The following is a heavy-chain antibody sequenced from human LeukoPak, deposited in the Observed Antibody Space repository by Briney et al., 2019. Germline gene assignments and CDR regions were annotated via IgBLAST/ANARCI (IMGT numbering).Heavy chain of an antibody. V-gene: IGHV4-39*07. Sequence: PSETLSLTCTVSGGSISSSSYYWGWIRQPPGKGLEWIGSIYYSGSTYYNPSLKSRVTISVDTSKNQFSLKLSSVTAADTAVYYCAREGGRPLKLLWFGESRNGNWFDPWGQGTLVTVSS. CDR2: IYYSGST. CDR3: AREGGRPLKLLWFGESRNGNWFDP. D-gene: IGHD3-10*01. J-gene: IGHJ5*02. CDR1: GGSISSSSYY.